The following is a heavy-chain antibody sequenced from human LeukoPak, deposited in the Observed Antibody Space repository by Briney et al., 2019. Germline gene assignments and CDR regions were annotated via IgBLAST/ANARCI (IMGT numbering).Heavy chain of an antibody. D-gene: IGHD3-22*01. CDR1: GGTFSSYA. CDR3: AADPDYYDSSGYYEYYYYYGMDV. V-gene: IGHV1-69*04. J-gene: IGHJ6*02. CDR2: IIPILGIA. Sequence: GASVKVSCKASGGTFSSYAISWVRQAPGQGLEWMGRIIPILGIANYAQKFQERVTITRDMSTSTAYMELSSLRSEDTAVYYCAADPDYYDSSGYYEYYYYYGMDVWGQGTTVTVSS.